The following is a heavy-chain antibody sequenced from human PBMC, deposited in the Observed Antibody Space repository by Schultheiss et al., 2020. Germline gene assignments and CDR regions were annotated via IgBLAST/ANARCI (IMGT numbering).Heavy chain of an antibody. D-gene: IGHD6-6*01. J-gene: IGHJ4*02. V-gene: IGHV1-2*02. CDR2: INPNSGGT. Sequence: ASVKVSCKASGYTFTSYGISWVRQAPGQGLEWMGWINPNSGGTNYAQKFQGRVTMTRDTSISTAYMELSRLRSDDTAVYYCARVRSSYGDYWGQGTLVTVSS. CDR1: GYTFTSYG. CDR3: ARVRSSYGDY.